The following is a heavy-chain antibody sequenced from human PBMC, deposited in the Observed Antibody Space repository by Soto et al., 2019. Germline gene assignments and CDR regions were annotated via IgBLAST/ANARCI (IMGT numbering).Heavy chain of an antibody. CDR2: INPSGGST. V-gene: IGHV1-46*01. CDR1: GYTFTSYY. Sequence: ASVKVSCKASGYTFTSYYMHWVRQAPGQGLEWMGIINPSGGSTSYAQKFQGRVTMTRDTSTSTVYMELSSLRSEDTAVYYCARDLAVAGTSPHRAGMDVWGQGTTVTVSS. D-gene: IGHD6-19*01. J-gene: IGHJ6*02. CDR3: ARDLAVAGTSPHRAGMDV.